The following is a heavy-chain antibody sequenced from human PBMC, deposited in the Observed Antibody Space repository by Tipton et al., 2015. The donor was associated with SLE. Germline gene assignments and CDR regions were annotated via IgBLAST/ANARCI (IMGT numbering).Heavy chain of an antibody. V-gene: IGHV4-4*07. Sequence: TLSLTCTVSGGSINSFYWTWVRQPAGKGLEWIGHFHSSGILNYNPSLKSRVTMSGDTSKNQLSLKLTSVTAADTAVYYCARMEGMITYGGIAGLWGQGTVVTVSS. CDR1: GGSINSFY. J-gene: IGHJ4*02. CDR3: ARMEGMITYGGIAGL. D-gene: IGHD3-16*01. CDR2: FHSSGIL.